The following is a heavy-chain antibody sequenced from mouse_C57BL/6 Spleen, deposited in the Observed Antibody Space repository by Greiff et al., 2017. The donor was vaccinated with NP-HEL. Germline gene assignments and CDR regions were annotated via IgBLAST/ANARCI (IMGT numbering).Heavy chain of an antibody. J-gene: IGHJ1*03. CDR2: IYPGSGST. V-gene: IGHV1-55*01. D-gene: IGHD1-1*01. CDR3: ARPSTVAPYFDV. Sequence: QVQLQQPGAELVKPGASVKMSCKASGYTFTSYWITWVKQRPGQGLEWIGDIYPGSGSTNYNEKFKSKATLTVDTSSSTAYMQLSSLTSEDSAVYYCARPSTVAPYFDVWGTGTTVTVSS. CDR1: GYTFTSYW.